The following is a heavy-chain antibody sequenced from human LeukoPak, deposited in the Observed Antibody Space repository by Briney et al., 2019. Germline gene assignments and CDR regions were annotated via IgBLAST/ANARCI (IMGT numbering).Heavy chain of an antibody. J-gene: IGHJ4*02. CDR2: IKQDGSEK. CDR3: AKAPGYSSSSRPGY. CDR1: GFTFSSYW. Sequence: GGSLRLSCAASGFTFSSYWMSWVRQAPGKGLEWVANIKQDGSEKYYVDSVKGRFTISRDNSKNTLYLQMNSLRAEDTAVYYCAKAPGYSSSSRPGYWGQGTLVTVSS. V-gene: IGHV3-7*01. D-gene: IGHD6-6*01.